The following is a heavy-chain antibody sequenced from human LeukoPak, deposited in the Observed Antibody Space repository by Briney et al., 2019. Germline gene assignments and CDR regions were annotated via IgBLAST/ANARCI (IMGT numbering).Heavy chain of an antibody. CDR1: GGSFSGYY. CDR2: INHSGST. V-gene: IGHV4-34*01. Sequence: TPSETLSLTCAVYGGSFSGYYWSWIRQPPGKGLEWIGEINHSGSTNYNPSLKSRVTISVNTSKNQFSLKLSSVTAADTAVYYCARGSYGSGSYTFDYWGQGTLVTVSS. D-gene: IGHD3-10*01. J-gene: IGHJ4*02. CDR3: ARGSYGSGSYTFDY.